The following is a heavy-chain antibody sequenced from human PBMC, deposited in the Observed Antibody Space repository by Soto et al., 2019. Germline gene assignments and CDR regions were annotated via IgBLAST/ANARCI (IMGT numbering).Heavy chain of an antibody. CDR1: AGSISSYY. CDR3: ARRYGYSFDY. Sequence: SETLSLTCTVSAGSISSYYWSWIRQPAERGLAWIGYIYYSRSTNSTPSLKSRVTISVDTSKNQFSLKLSSVTAAHTAVYYCARRYGYSFDYWGQGTLVTVSS. J-gene: IGHJ4*02. CDR2: IYYSRST. D-gene: IGHD1-1*01. V-gene: IGHV4-59*08.